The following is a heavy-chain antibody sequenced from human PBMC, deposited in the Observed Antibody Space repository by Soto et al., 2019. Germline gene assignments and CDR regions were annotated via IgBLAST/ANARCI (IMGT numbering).Heavy chain of an antibody. D-gene: IGHD3-3*01. CDR2: INPNSGGT. J-gene: IGHJ3*02. Sequence: ASVKVSCKASGYTFTGYYMHWVRQAPGQGLEWMGWINPNSGGTNHAQKFQGRVTMTRDTSISTAYMELSRLRSDDTAVYYCARTFYDFWSGPLVAFDIWGQGTMVTVSS. V-gene: IGHV1-2*02. CDR3: ARTFYDFWSGPLVAFDI. CDR1: GYTFTGYY.